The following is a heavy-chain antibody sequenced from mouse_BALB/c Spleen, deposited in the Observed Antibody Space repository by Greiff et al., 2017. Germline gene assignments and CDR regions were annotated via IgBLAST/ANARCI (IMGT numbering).Heavy chain of an antibody. CDR3: ARSGDYDCYAMDY. CDR2: INPSTGYT. V-gene: IGHV1-7*01. CDR1: GYTFTSYW. J-gene: IGHJ4*01. D-gene: IGHD2-4*01. Sequence: VKLQESGAELAKPGASVKMSCKASGYTFTSYWMHWVKQRPGPGLEWIGYINPSTGYTEYNQKFKDKATLTADKSSSPAYMQLSSLTSEDSAVYYCARSGDYDCYAMDYWGQGTSVTVSS.